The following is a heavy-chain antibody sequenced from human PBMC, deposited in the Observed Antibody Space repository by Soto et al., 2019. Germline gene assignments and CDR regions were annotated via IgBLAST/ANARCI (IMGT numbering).Heavy chain of an antibody. J-gene: IGHJ4*02. V-gene: IGHV3-23*01. CDR2: ISGSGGST. CDR1: GFTFSSYA. Sequence: EVQLLESGGGLVQPGGSLRLSCAASGFTFSSYAMRWVRQAPGKGLEWVSAISGSGGSTYYADSVKGRFTISRDNSKNTLYLQMNRLRAEDTAVYYCARRGSGSYYDYWGQGTLVTDSS. D-gene: IGHD1-26*01. CDR3: ARRGSGSYYDY.